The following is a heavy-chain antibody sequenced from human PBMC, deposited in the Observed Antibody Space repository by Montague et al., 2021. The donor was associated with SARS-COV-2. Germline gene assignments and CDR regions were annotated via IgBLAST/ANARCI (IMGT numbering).Heavy chain of an antibody. J-gene: IGHJ6*02. V-gene: IGHV3-30*04. CDR2: TRHDESQK. Sequence: SLRLSCAASGFAFSLYSIPWVRQAPGKGLEWVAVTRHDESQKFYADSVKSRVTISKDNSKNILYLQMNSLRREDTAVYHCARIGLGWSYGNGMDVWGQGTTVTVSS. CDR3: ARIGLGWSYGNGMDV. D-gene: IGHD6-19*01. CDR1: GFAFSLYS.